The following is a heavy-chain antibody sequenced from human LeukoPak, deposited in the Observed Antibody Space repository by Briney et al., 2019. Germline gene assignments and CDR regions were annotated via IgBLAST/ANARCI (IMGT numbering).Heavy chain of an antibody. Sequence: GGSLRLSCAASGFTFSNYEMNWVRQAPGKGLEWLSYISGSGGTIYYADSVKGRFTISRDNAKKSLYLQMNSLRAEDMAVYYCARAGWNCMGYFDYWGQGTLVTVSS. CDR2: ISGSGGTI. D-gene: IGHD1-7*01. J-gene: IGHJ4*02. CDR3: ARAGWNCMGYFDY. CDR1: GFTFSNYE. V-gene: IGHV3-48*03.